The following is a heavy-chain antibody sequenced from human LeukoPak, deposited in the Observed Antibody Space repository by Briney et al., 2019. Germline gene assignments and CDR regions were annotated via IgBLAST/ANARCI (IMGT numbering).Heavy chain of an antibody. CDR1: GFTFSSFT. J-gene: IGHJ4*02. Sequence: PGGSLRLSCATSGFTFSSFTMNWVRQAPGKGLEWVSTISDGSRDTHYAGSVKGRFTISRDNAKNSLYLQMNSLRPEDTAVYYCAGRGDGNLYYFDHWGQGTLVTASS. CDR2: ISDGSRDT. D-gene: IGHD5-24*01. CDR3: AGRGDGNLYYFDH. V-gene: IGHV3-21*01.